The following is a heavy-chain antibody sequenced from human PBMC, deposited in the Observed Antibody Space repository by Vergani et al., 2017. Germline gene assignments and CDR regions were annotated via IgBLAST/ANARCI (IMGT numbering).Heavy chain of an antibody. Sequence: QVQLQQWGAGLLKPSETLSLTCAVYGGSFSGYYWSWIRQPPGKGLEWIGQINHSGSTNYNPSLKNRLTISVDTSKNQFSLKLSSVTAADTAVYYCARGSITMVRGVSGYNWFDPWGQGTLVTVSS. J-gene: IGHJ5*02. D-gene: IGHD3-10*01. V-gene: IGHV4-34*01. CDR1: GGSFSGYY. CDR2: INHSGST. CDR3: ARGSITMVRGVSGYNWFDP.